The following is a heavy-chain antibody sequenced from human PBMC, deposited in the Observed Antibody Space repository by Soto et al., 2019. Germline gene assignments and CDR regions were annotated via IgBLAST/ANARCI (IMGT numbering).Heavy chain of an antibody. D-gene: IGHD3-22*01. J-gene: IGHJ3*01. CDR2: IGYDGSNK. CDR1: GFTFSSYG. Sequence: GGSLRLSCAASGFTFSSYGMHWIRQAPGKGLEWVAVIGYDGSNKYYADSVKGRFTISRDNAKNTLYLQMNNLRAEDTAMYYCAGGGGGGFYDELENWAQGTMV. CDR3: AGGGGGGFYDELEN. V-gene: IGHV3-33*01.